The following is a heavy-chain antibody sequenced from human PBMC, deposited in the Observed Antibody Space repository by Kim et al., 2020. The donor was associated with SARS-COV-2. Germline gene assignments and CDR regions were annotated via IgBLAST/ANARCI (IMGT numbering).Heavy chain of an antibody. D-gene: IGHD6-13*01. Sequence: GGSLRLSCAASGFTFSSYAMSWVRQAPGKGLEWVSAISGSGGSTYYADSVKGRFTISRDNSKNTLYLQMNSLRAEDTAVYYCAKDAAAARHYYYYYMDVWDKGTTVTVSS. CDR1: GFTFSSYA. CDR3: AKDAAAARHYYYYYMDV. V-gene: IGHV3-23*01. J-gene: IGHJ6*03. CDR2: ISGSGGST.